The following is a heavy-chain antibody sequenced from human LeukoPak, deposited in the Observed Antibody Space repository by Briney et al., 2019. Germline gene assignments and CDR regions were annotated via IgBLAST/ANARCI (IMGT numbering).Heavy chain of an antibody. V-gene: IGHV3-15*01. CDR2: IKSKTDGGTE. J-gene: IGHJ4*02. D-gene: IGHD3-10*01. CDR1: GFTFSNIW. Sequence: GGSLRLSCAASGFTFSNIWMSWVRQAPGKGLEWVGRIKSKTDGGTEDYAAPVKGRFTISRDDLKNTLYLEMNSLKTEDTAVYYCTKDHGSGSYYFDYWGQGTLVTVSS. CDR3: TKDHGSGSYYFDY.